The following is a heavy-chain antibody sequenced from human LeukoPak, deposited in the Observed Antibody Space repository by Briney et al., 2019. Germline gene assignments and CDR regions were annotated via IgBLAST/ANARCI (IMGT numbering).Heavy chain of an antibody. CDR1: GFTFSSYS. J-gene: IGHJ4*02. D-gene: IGHD3-22*01. V-gene: IGHV3-30*02. CDR2: IRYDGSNK. CDR3: AKDPTHYRVWDDYDSTVLSY. Sequence: GGSLRLSCAASGFTFSSYSMNWVRQAPGKGLEWAAFIRYDGSNKYYADSVKGRFTISRDNSKNTLYLQMNSLRAADTAVYYCAKDPTHYRVWDDYDSTVLSYWGQGTLVTVSS.